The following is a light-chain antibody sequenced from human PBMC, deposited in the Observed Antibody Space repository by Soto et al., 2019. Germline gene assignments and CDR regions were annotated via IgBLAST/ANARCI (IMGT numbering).Light chain of an antibody. V-gene: IGLV2-14*02. J-gene: IGLJ1*01. Sequence: QSVLTQPASVSGSPGQSITISCTGTSSDVGSYKFVSWYQHHPGKAPKLMIYEGSKRPSGVSNRFSGSKSGNTASLTISGLQAEDEADYYCSSYTGSSPLYVFGTGTKVTVL. CDR3: SSYTGSSPLYV. CDR2: EGS. CDR1: SSDVGSYKF.